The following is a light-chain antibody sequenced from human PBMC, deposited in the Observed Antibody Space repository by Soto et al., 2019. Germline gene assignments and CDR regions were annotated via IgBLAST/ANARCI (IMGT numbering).Light chain of an antibody. Sequence: EIVLTQSPGTLSLSPGERATLSCRASQSVGSRFLAWYQQKPGQAPRLLIYGASNRATGIPDRFSRSGSGTDFTLTISRLEPEDFAVYYCQQSGTSPPVAFGGGTKVEIK. CDR1: QSVGSRF. CDR2: GAS. J-gene: IGKJ4*01. V-gene: IGKV3-20*01. CDR3: QQSGTSPPVA.